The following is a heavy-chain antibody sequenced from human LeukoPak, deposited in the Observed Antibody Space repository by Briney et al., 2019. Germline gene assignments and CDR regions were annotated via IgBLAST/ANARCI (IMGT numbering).Heavy chain of an antibody. CDR3: ARGPSGYHNT. CDR2: IKQDECEK. J-gene: IGHJ4*02. Sequence: PGRSLRLSCAASGFSVSRYWMSWVRQAPGEGLGWVANIKQDECEKDYVDSVRGRFTISRDNSKNTLYLQMNSLRAEYTAVYYCARGPSGYHNTGGQGTLVTVSS. V-gene: IGHV3-7*01. D-gene: IGHD5-12*01. CDR1: GFSVSRYW.